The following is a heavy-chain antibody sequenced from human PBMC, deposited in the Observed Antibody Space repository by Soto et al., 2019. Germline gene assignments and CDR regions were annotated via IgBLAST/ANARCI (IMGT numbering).Heavy chain of an antibody. Sequence: SPTLSLTCAISGDSVTSYSAAWKWIRQSPSGGLEWLGRTYYRSRFFSDYAESVKSRIIINPDQSKNQFSLQLKSVTPEDTAVYYCVRDRYSSSGWFDLWGQGTPVTVSS. CDR2: TYYRSRFFS. V-gene: IGHV6-1*01. J-gene: IGHJ5*02. CDR3: VRDRYSSSGWFDL. CDR1: GDSVTSYSAA. D-gene: IGHD3-10*01.